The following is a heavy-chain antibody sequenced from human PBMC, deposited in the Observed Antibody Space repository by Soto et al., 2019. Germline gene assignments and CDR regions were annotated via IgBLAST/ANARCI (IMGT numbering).Heavy chain of an antibody. CDR3: ANLAAAGIYFDY. CDR2: ISGSGGST. V-gene: IGHV3-23*01. Sequence: EVQLLESGGGLVQPGGSLRLSCAASGFTFISYAMSWVRQAPGKWLEWVSAISGSGGSTYYADSVKGRFTISRDNSKNTLYLHMNSLRAEDTAVYYCANLAAAGIYFDYWGQGTLVTVSS. CDR1: GFTFISYA. J-gene: IGHJ4*02. D-gene: IGHD6-13*01.